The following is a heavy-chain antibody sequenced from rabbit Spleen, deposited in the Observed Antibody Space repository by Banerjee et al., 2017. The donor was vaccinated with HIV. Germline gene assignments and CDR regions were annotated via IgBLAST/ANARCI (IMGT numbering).Heavy chain of an antibody. CDR1: GFDLSSYYY. D-gene: IGHD1-1*01. J-gene: IGHJ6*01. CDR2: IYTGSSGRT. V-gene: IGHV1S45*01. CDR3: ARDSSSSFSSYGMDL. Sequence: QEQLEESGGGLIKPEGSLTLTCKASGFDLSSYYYMCWVRQAPGKGLEWIACIYTGSSGRTYYASWAKGRFTISKTSSTAVTLQMTRLTAADTATYFCARDSSSSFSSYGMDLWGQGTLVTVS.